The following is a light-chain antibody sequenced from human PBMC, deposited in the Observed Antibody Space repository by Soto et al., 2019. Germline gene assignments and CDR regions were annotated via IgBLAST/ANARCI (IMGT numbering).Light chain of an antibody. CDR2: RNN. J-gene: IGLJ2*01. Sequence: QSVLTQPPSASGTPGQRVTISCSGSSSNIGSNYVYWYQQLPGTAPKLLIYRNNQRPSGVPDRFSGSKSGTSASLAISGLRSEDEDDSYCAAWDDSLSGVVFGGGTKVTVL. V-gene: IGLV1-47*01. CDR1: SSNIGSNY. CDR3: AAWDDSLSGVV.